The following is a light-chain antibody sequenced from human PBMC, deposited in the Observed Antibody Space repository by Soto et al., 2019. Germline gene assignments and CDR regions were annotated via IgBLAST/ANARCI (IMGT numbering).Light chain of an antibody. CDR1: QTISSW. CDR3: QQTYSSPIT. V-gene: IGKV1-39*01. Sequence: DIQMTQSPSTLSGSVGDRVTITCRASQTISSWLAWYQQKPGKAPKLLIYAASSLQSGVPSRFSGSGSGTDFTLTISNLQPEDFAGYYCQQTYSSPITFGQGTRLEIK. J-gene: IGKJ5*01. CDR2: AAS.